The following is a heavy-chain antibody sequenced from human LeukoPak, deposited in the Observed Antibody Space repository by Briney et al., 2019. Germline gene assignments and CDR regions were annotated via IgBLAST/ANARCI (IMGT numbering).Heavy chain of an antibody. CDR1: GFTFSDYY. CDR2: ITTSGSTM. Sequence: GGSLRLSCAASGFTFSDYYMSWIRQAPGKGLEWVSYITTSGSTMYYADSVKGRFTISRDNAKKSLYLQMNSLRAQDTAVYYCGRPSAPYYYDSSAYYAYWGQGTLVTVSS. D-gene: IGHD3-22*01. CDR3: GRPSAPYYYDSSAYYAY. J-gene: IGHJ4*02. V-gene: IGHV3-11*01.